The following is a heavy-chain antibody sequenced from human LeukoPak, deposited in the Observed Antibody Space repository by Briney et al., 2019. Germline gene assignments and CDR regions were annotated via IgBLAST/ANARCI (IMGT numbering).Heavy chain of an antibody. V-gene: IGHV4-61*02. D-gene: IGHD3-3*01. Sequence: PSETLSLTCTVSGGSISSGSYYWRWIRQPGGKGLEWIGRIYTSGSTNYNPSLKSRVTISADTSKNQFSLKLSSVTAADTAVYYCARSWGIFGVVRYAFDIWGQGTMVTASS. CDR3: ARSWGIFGVVRYAFDI. J-gene: IGHJ3*02. CDR2: IYTSGST. CDR1: GGSISSGSYY.